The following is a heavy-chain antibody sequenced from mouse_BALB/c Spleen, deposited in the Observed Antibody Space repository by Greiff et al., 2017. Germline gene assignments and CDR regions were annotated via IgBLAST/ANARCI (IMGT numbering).Heavy chain of an antibody. CDR3: AGGLHYYGRTGYFDV. Sequence: DVMLVESGGGLVKPGGSLKLSCAASGFTFSSYAMSWVRQTPEKRLEWVASISSGGSTYYPDSVKGRFTISRDNARNILYLQMSSLRSEDTAMYYCAGGLHYYGRTGYFDVWGAGTTVTVSS. CDR2: ISSGGST. CDR1: GFTFSSYA. D-gene: IGHD1-2*01. J-gene: IGHJ1*01. V-gene: IGHV5-6-5*01.